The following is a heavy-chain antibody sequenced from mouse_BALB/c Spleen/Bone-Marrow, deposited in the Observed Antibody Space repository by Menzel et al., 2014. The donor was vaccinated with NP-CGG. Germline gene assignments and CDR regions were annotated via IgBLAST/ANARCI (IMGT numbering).Heavy chain of an antibody. CDR2: INPSNGRT. V-gene: IGHV1S81*02. Sequence: VQLQQSGAELVKPGASVKLSCKASGYTFTNYWMYWVKQGPGQGLEWIGDINPSNGRTNYNENFKTKATLTVDKSSSTAYMQLSSLTSEDSAVYYCAPYYYGSSHGFYWYFDVWGAGTTVTVSS. CDR1: GYTFTNYW. J-gene: IGHJ1*01. D-gene: IGHD1-1*01. CDR3: APYYYGSSHGFYWYFDV.